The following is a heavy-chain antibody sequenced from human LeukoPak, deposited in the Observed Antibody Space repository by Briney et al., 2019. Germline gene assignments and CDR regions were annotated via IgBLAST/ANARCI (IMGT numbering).Heavy chain of an antibody. CDR3: ARGAHYYMIVVVAGAFDI. D-gene: IGHD3-22*01. V-gene: IGHV1-69*06. CDR1: GGTFSSYA. J-gene: IGHJ3*02. Sequence: GSSVKVSCKASGGTFSSYAISWVRQAPGQGLEWMGGIIPIFGTANYAQKFQGRVTITADKSTSTAYMELSSLRSEDTAVYYCARGAHYYMIVVVAGAFDIWGQGTMVTVSS. CDR2: IIPIFGTA.